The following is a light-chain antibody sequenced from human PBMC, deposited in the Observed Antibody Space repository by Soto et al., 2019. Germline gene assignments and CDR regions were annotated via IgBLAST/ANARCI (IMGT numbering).Light chain of an antibody. J-gene: IGLJ2*01. CDR2: EVT. CDR3: SSYTTFRTPHVA. V-gene: IGLV2-14*01. CDR1: NSDIGGYNY. Sequence: QSALTQPASVSGSLGQSITISCTGTNSDIGGYNYVSWYQQHPGKAPKLLIHEVTNRPSGVSDRFSGSKSTNTASLKISGLQAEDEAHYYCSSYTTFRTPHVAFGGGTKVTVL.